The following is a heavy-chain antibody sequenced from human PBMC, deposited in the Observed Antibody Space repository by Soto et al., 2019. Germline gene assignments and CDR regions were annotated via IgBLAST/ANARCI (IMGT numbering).Heavy chain of an antibody. J-gene: IGHJ3*02. CDR1: GFTFSSYS. V-gene: IGHV3-21*01. CDR2: ISSSSSYI. D-gene: IGHD3-10*01. CDR3: ARVYRITIVRGVIIEGTHAFDI. Sequence: GGSLRLSCAASGFTFSSYSMNWVLQAPWKGLEWVSSISSSSSYIYYADSVKGRFTISRDNAKNSLYLQMNSLRAEDTAVYYCARVYRITIVRGVIIEGTHAFDIWGKGKMVTV.